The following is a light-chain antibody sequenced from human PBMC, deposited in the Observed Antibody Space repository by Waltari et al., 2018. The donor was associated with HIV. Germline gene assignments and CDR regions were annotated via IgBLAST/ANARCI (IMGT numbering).Light chain of an antibody. J-gene: IGLJ2*01. CDR3: AAWDDSLSGVV. V-gene: IGLV1-47*01. CDR2: RSY. Sequence: QTVLTQPHSVPVTPGPRTPISCSGSSSTIGSQYVYWYQQLPGTAPKLLIYRSYQRPSGVPDRFSGSKSGTSASLAISGLRSEDAADYYCAAWDDSLSGVVFGGGTKLTVL. CDR1: SSTIGSQY.